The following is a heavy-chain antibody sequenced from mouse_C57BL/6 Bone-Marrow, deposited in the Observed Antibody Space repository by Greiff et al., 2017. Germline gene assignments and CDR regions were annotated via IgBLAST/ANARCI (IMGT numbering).Heavy chain of an antibody. J-gene: IGHJ2*01. CDR3: ARSSPHNCYYYGSSSYYFDY. CDR2: INPGSGGT. V-gene: IGHV1-54*01. D-gene: IGHD1-1*01. CDR1: GYAFTNYL. Sequence: QVQLQQSGAELVRPGTSVKVSCKASGYAFTNYLIEWVKQRPGQGLEWIGVINPGSGGTNYNEKFKGKATLTADKSSHTAYMQLSSLTSEDSAVYFCARSSPHNCYYYGSSSYYFDYWGQGTTLTVSS.